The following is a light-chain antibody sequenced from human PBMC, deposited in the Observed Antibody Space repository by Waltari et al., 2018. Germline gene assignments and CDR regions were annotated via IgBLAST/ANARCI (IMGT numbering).Light chain of an antibody. Sequence: QSALTQPASVSGSPGQSITISCTGTTSTFGSYALVSWYQQHPDKAPTLMVYEGTKRPPGISTRFSGAKSGNTASLTISGLQAEDEADYYCCSYAGNTVWVFGGGTKLTVL. V-gene: IGLV2-23*01. CDR1: TSTFGSYAL. CDR2: EGT. J-gene: IGLJ3*02. CDR3: CSYAGNTVWV.